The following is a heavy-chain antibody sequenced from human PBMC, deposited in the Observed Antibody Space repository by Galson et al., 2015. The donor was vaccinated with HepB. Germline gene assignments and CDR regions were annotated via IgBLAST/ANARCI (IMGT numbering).Heavy chain of an antibody. V-gene: IGHV1-18*04. J-gene: IGHJ4*02. Sequence: SVKVSCKASGSTFTSYGISWVRQAPGQGLEWMGWISAYNGNTNYAQKLQGRVTMTTDTSTSTAYMELRSLRSDDTAVYYCARVVAVAGTPYYFDYWGQGTLVTVSS. CDR1: GSTFTSYG. D-gene: IGHD6-19*01. CDR3: ARVVAVAGTPYYFDY. CDR2: ISAYNGNT.